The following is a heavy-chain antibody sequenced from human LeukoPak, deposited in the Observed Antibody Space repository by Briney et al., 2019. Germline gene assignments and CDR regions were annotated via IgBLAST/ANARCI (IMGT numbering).Heavy chain of an antibody. CDR1: GFTFTNYW. V-gene: IGHV3-7*01. D-gene: IGHD1-7*01. Sequence: GGSLRLSCAASGFTFTNYWMSWVRQAPGKGLELVANIKQDRSEKYYVDSVKGRFTISRDNAKNSLYLQMNSLRAEDTAVYYCARAHNWNYGTFDYWGQGTLVTVSS. J-gene: IGHJ4*02. CDR3: ARAHNWNYGTFDY. CDR2: IKQDRSEK.